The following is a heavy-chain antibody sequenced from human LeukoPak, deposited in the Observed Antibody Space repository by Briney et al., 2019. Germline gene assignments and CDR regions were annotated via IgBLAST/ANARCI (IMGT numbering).Heavy chain of an antibody. CDR2: ITADGSDA. CDR1: GFTFRSYW. CDR3: ARDGGVGPAGAFDI. J-gene: IGHJ3*02. D-gene: IGHD3-16*01. Sequence: HPGGSLRLSCAASGFTFRSYWMHWVRQGPGKGLVWVSRITADGSDATYADSVKGRFTTSRDNAKNTLYLQVNSLRVEDTAVYYCARDGGVGPAGAFDIWGQGTTVTVSS. V-gene: IGHV3-74*01.